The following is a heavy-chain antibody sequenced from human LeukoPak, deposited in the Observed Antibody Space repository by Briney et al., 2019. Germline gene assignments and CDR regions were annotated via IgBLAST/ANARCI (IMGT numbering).Heavy chain of an antibody. CDR1: GFTFGTYA. CDR2: ISGSGGST. J-gene: IGHJ6*02. V-gene: IGHV3-23*01. CDR3: AKVGSRPYGDYVYYYYGMDV. Sequence: GGSLRLSCAASGFTFGTYAMSWVRQAPGKGLEWISAISGSGGSTYYADSVKGRFTISRDNSKNTLYLQMNSLRAEDTAVYYCAKVGSRPYGDYVYYYYGMDVWGQGTTVTVSS. D-gene: IGHD4-17*01.